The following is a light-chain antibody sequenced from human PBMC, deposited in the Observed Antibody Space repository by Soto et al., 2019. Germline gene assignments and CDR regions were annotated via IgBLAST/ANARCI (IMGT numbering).Light chain of an antibody. J-gene: IGKJ1*01. CDR2: DAS. V-gene: IGKV3-11*01. CDR3: QQRSNWPVT. CDR1: QSVSRY. Sequence: EIVLTQSPATLSLSPGERATLSCRASQSVSRYLAWYQQKPGQAPRLLIYDASKRATGISARFSGSGSGTDFTLTISSLEPEDSAVYYCQQRSNWPVTFGQGTKVETK.